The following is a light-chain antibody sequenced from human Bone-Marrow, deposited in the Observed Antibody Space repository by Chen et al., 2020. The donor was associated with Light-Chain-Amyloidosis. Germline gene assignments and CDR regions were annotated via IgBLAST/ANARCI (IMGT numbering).Light chain of an antibody. CDR1: SGINVATYN. Sequence: QAGLTQPASLSASPGASASLTCTLRSGINVATYNIYWYQQKPGSPPQYLLRYKSDSDQQRGSAVPIRFSGSKDASANAGILLISGLQSEDEADYYCIIWHSGAWVFGGGTKLTVL. CDR3: IIWHSGAWV. J-gene: IGLJ3*02. CDR2: YKSDSDQ. V-gene: IGLV5-45*01.